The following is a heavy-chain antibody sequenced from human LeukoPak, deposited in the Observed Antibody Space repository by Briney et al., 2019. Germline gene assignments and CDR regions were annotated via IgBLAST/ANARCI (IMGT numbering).Heavy chain of an antibody. D-gene: IGHD6-13*01. CDR1: GYTFADYY. Sequence: ASVKVSCKASGYTFADYYIHWVRQAPGQGLEWMGWINPDSGGTKYAQKFQGRVTMTRDTSISTAYMVLSTLRSDDTAVYYCARDRLAAAGTGGWGQGTLVIVSS. CDR3: ARDRLAAAGTGG. CDR2: INPDSGGT. V-gene: IGHV1-2*02. J-gene: IGHJ4*02.